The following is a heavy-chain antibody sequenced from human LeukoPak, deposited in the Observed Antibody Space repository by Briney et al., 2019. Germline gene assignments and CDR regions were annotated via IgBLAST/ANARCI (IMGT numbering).Heavy chain of an antibody. CDR1: GYTFSSYG. J-gene: IGHJ4*02. CDR3: ARDRAVAPVDY. CDR2: ISAYNANT. D-gene: IGHD6-19*01. Sequence: ASVKVSCKASGYTFSSYGISWVRQAPGQGLEWMGWISAYNANTDSTQKFQGRVTMTTDTSMSTASMELRSLRSDDTAVYYCARDRAVAPVDYWGQGTLVTVSS. V-gene: IGHV1-18*01.